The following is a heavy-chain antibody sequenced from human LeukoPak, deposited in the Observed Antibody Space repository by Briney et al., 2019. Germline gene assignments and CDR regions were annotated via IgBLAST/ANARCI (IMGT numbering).Heavy chain of an antibody. D-gene: IGHD3-9*01. CDR1: GGSFSGYY. V-gene: IGHV4-34*01. J-gene: IGHJ4*02. CDR2: INYSGST. CDR3: ARSPGDILTGYLDY. Sequence: SRTLSLTCAVYGGSFSGYYWSWIRQPPGKGLEWIGEINYSGSTNYNPSLKSRVTISVDTSKNQFSLKLSSVTAADTAVYYCARSPGDILTGYLDYWGQGTLVTVSS.